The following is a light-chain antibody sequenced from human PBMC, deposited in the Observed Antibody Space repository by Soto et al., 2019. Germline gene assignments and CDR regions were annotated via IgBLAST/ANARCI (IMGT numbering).Light chain of an antibody. CDR1: SSDVGGYDY. J-gene: IGLJ1*01. Sequence: QSALTQPPSASGSPGQSVTISCTGTSSDVGGYDYVSWYQQHPGKAPKLMIYEVTIRPSGVSDRFSGSKSGNTASLTVYGLQAEDEADYYCSSYTGGNPSYVFGTGTKLTVL. CDR3: SSYTGGNPSYV. CDR2: EVT. V-gene: IGLV2-8*01.